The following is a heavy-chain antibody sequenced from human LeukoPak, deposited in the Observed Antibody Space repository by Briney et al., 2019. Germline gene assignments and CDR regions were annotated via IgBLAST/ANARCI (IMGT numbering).Heavy chain of an antibody. CDR1: GFTFGDYA. D-gene: IGHD3/OR15-3a*01. J-gene: IGHJ5*02. CDR3: AKDRGCRTGNCWVNWFDP. V-gene: IGHV3-43*02. CDR2: ISANGGGT. Sequence: GGSLRLSCAVSGFTFGDYAMHWVRQVPGKGLEWVSLISANGGGTYYPVSVKGRFTISRDNSKNSLYLQMNSLRTEDTALYYCAKDRGCRTGNCWVNWFDPSGQGTLVTVSS.